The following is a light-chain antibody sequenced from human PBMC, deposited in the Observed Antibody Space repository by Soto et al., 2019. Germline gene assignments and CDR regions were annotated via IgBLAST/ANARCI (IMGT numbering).Light chain of an antibody. CDR3: QQDVSSPYT. Sequence: EIVLTQSPGTLSLSPGERATLSCRASQSVSSSYLAWYQQKPGQAPRLLIYGASSRATGIPDRFSGSGSGTDFTLTISRLEPEDVAVYYWQQDVSSPYTFGQGTKLEIK. CDR1: QSVSSSY. J-gene: IGKJ2*01. V-gene: IGKV3-20*01. CDR2: GAS.